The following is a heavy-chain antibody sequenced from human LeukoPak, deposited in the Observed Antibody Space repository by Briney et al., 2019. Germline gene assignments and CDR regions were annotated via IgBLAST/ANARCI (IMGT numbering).Heavy chain of an antibody. D-gene: IGHD3-22*01. CDR2: ISAYNGNT. CDR3: ARDPNTYYYDSSGYYYGAFDI. CDR1: GYTFTSYG. J-gene: IGHJ3*02. V-gene: IGHV1-18*01. Sequence: TSVKVSCKASGYTFTSYGISWVRQAPGQGLEWMGWISAYNGNTNYAQKLQGRVTMTTDTSTSTAYMELRGLRSDDTAVYYCARDPNTYYYDSSGYYYGAFDIWGQGTMVTVSS.